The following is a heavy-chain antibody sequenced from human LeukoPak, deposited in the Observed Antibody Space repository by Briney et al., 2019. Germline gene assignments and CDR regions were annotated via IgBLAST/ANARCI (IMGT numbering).Heavy chain of an antibody. CDR3: AREPEPAITMVRGEVFDI. CDR1: GGTFSSYV. J-gene: IGHJ3*02. V-gene: IGHV1-69*13. D-gene: IGHD3-10*01. Sequence: GASVKVSCKASGGTFSSYVISWVRQAPGQGLEWMGGITPGFGTANYAQKFQGTVTITADVSATTVYMVLKSLRSEDTAVYYCAREPEPAITMVRGEVFDIWGQGTMVIVSS. CDR2: ITPGFGTA.